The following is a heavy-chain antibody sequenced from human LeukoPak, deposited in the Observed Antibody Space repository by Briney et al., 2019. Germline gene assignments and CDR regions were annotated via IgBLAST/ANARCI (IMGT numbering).Heavy chain of an antibody. CDR1: GGSISSSSYY. D-gene: IGHD1-26*01. V-gene: IGHV4-39*07. CDR2: IYYSGST. CDR3: ARPTNDAFDI. J-gene: IGHJ3*02. Sequence: SETLSLTCTVSGGSISSSSYYWGWIRQPPGKGLEWIGSIYYSGSTNYNPSLKSRVTISVDKSKNQFSLKLSSVTAADTAVYYCARPTNDAFDIWGQGTMVTVSS.